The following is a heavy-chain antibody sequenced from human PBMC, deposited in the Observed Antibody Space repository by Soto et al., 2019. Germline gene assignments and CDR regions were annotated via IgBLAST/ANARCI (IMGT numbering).Heavy chain of an antibody. D-gene: IGHD2-21*01. CDR1: GFSLSTSGVG. CDR2: IYWDDDK. CDR3: AHPRSYCGLRPVAS. Sequence: QITLKESGPTLVKPTQTLTLTCTFSGFSLSTSGVGVGWIRQPPGKALEWLALIYWDDDKRHSPSLKSRLTITKDTSQNQLVLTMTNMDPVDTSTYYCAHPRSYCGLRPVASWGQRTPVTVSS. J-gene: IGHJ4*02. V-gene: IGHV2-5*02.